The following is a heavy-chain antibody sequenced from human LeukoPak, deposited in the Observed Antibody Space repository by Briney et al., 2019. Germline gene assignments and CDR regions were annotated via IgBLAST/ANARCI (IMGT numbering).Heavy chain of an antibody. D-gene: IGHD7-27*01. CDR1: GFTISSNY. CDR3: VRGLSGVSSWYFDL. CDR2: LHSGGHT. J-gene: IGHJ2*01. V-gene: IGHV3-53*01. Sequence: GGSLRLSCAASGFTISSNYLSWVRQAPGKGLVWISALHSGGHTFYADSVRGRFTISRDISKNTLYLQMNDLGAEDTALYYCVRGLSGVSSWYFDLWGRGALVSVSS.